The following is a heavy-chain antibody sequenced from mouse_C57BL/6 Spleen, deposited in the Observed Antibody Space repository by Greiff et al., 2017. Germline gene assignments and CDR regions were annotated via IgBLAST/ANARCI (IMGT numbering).Heavy chain of an antibody. CDR2: INPYNGDT. D-gene: IGHD2-2*01. V-gene: IGHV1-20*01. J-gene: IGHJ2*01. CDR3: ARYDGYPLYYFDY. Sequence: VQLQQSGPELVKPGDSVKISCKASGYSFTGYFMNWVMQSHGKSLEWIGRINPYNGDTFYNQKFKGKATLTVDKSSSTAPMELRSLTSADSAVDYCARYDGYPLYYFDYLGQGTTLTVSS. CDR1: GYSFTGYF.